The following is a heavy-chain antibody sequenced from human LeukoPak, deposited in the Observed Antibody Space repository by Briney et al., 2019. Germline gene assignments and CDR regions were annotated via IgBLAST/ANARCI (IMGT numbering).Heavy chain of an antibody. CDR3: ARGLVTDAFDI. D-gene: IGHD2-21*02. Sequence: PGRSLRLSCAASGFTFSSYAMHWVRQAPGKGLEWVAVISYDGSNKYYADSVKGRFTVSRDNSKNTLYLQMNSLRAEDTAVYYCARGLVTDAFDIWGQGTMVTVSS. J-gene: IGHJ3*02. CDR2: ISYDGSNK. CDR1: GFTFSSYA. V-gene: IGHV3-30*04.